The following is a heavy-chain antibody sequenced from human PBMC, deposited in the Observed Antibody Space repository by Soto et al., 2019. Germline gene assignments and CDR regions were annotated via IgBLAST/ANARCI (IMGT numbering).Heavy chain of an antibody. V-gene: IGHV3-15*01. CDR3: TTDDSSTYPPRVRDDPFDF. CDR1: GFTFTDAW. J-gene: IGHJ3*01. Sequence: EVQLVESGGGLVRPGGSLRLSCAASGFTFTDAWMSWVRQAPGKGLEWVGRIKNKFAGETTDYAVPVKGRFTISRDNSKNTLYLQMNSLNSEDTAVYYCTTDDSSTYPPRVRDDPFDFWGQGTVVSVSS. D-gene: IGHD2-2*01. CDR2: IKNKFAGETT.